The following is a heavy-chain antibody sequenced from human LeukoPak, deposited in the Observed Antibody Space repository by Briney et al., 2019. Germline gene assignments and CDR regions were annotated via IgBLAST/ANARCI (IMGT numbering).Heavy chain of an antibody. V-gene: IGHV3-30*18. CDR1: GFTFSSYG. Sequence: GGSLRLSCAASGFTFSSYGMHWVRQAPGKGLEGGAVISYDGSNKYYADSVKGRFTISRDNSKNTLYLQMNSLRAEDTAVYYCAKEGPLQSIDYWGQGTLVTVSS. CDR2: ISYDGSNK. CDR3: AKEGPLQSIDY. J-gene: IGHJ4*02. D-gene: IGHD5-24*01.